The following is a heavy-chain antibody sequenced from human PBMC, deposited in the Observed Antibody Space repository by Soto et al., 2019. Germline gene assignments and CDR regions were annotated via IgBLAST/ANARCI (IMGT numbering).Heavy chain of an antibody. Sequence: QVQLVESGGGVVQPGDSLRLSCAASGVMFSGYGMHWIRQAPGKGLEWVAVISHDGSEKYYGDSVKGRCTVSRDNSNNTLFLQIDSLRAEDTAVYYCAKLVGGVKAIGAPGDWLDPWGQGTLVTVSS. V-gene: IGHV3-30*18. CDR1: GVMFSGYG. D-gene: IGHD3-3*01. CDR2: ISHDGSEK. CDR3: AKLVGGVKAIGAPGDWLDP. J-gene: IGHJ5*02.